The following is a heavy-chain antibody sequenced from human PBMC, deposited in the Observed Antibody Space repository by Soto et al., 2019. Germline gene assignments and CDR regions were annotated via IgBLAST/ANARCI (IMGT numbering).Heavy chain of an antibody. D-gene: IGHD1-26*01. J-gene: IGHJ6*02. CDR2: IAYDGNEK. V-gene: IGHV3-30*18. CDR3: GKDVGDYVPYYYGVDV. CDR1: GFTFKTHA. Sequence: QVQLVESGGGVVQPGTSLRLSCAASGFTFKTHAMHWVRQAPGKGLEWMAVIAYDGNEKFYADSVKGRFTISRDNSKNALYLEINTLRNEDTAVYYCGKDVGDYVPYYYGVDVWGHGTTVTVS.